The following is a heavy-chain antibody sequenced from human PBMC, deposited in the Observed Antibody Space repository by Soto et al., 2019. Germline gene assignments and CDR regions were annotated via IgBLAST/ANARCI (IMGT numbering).Heavy chain of an antibody. Sequence: QVQLVQSGAEVKKPGSSVKVSCKASGGTFSSYTISWVRQAPGQGLEWMGRIIPILGIANYAQKFQGRVTINADKSTRTASMELSSLRSGDTAVYYCARDGGGVVVPAADWYFDLWGRGTLVTVSS. V-gene: IGHV1-69*08. CDR2: IIPILGIA. J-gene: IGHJ2*01. CDR3: ARDGGGVVVPAADWYFDL. D-gene: IGHD2-2*01. CDR1: GGTFSSYT.